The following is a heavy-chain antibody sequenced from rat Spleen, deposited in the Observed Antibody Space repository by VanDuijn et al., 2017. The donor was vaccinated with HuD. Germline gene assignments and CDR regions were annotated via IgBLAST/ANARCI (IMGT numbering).Heavy chain of an antibody. CDR3: ARGFRGPFDY. CDR1: GYTFTSYD. CDR2: INTGSGGT. V-gene: IGHV1-43*01. J-gene: IGHJ2*01. D-gene: IGHD4-1*01. Sequence: QVQLQQSGAELTTPGSSLKISCKASGYTFTSYDIGWIKQTTGQGLEYIGYINTGSGGTNYNEKFKGKATLTVDKSSSTAFMQLSSLTPDDSAVYYCARGFRGPFDYWGQGVMVTVSS.